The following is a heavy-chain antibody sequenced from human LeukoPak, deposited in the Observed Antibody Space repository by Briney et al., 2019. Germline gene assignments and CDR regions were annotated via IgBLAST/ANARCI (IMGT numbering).Heavy chain of an antibody. CDR3: ARDVSGYYKY. D-gene: IGHD3-22*01. Sequence: GGSLRLSCAAFGFTFSSYTMYWVRQAPGKGLEWVAVISYDGSNKYHADSVKGRFTISRDNSKNTLYLQMNSLRPEDTAVYYCARDVSGYYKYWGQGTLVTVSS. V-gene: IGHV3-30*04. CDR2: ISYDGSNK. J-gene: IGHJ4*02. CDR1: GFTFSSYT.